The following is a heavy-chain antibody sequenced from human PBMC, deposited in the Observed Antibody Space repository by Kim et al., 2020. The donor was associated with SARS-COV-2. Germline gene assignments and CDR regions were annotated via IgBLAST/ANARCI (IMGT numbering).Heavy chain of an antibody. Sequence: GESLKISCKGSGYSFTSYWIGWVRQMPGKGLEWMGIIYPGDSDTRYSPSFQGQVTISADKSISTAYLQWSSLKASDTAMYYCARLSWGYSYVYYYYGMDVWGQGTTVTVSS. D-gene: IGHD5-18*01. CDR1: GYSFTSYW. CDR3: ARLSWGYSYVYYYYGMDV. CDR2: IYPGDSDT. J-gene: IGHJ6*02. V-gene: IGHV5-51*01.